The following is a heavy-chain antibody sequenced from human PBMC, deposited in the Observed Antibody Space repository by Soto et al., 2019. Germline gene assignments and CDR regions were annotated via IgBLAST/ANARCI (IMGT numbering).Heavy chain of an antibody. Sequence: QITLKESGPTLVKPTQTRTLTCTFSGFSLITSGVGVGWIRQPPGKALEWLALIYWDDDKRYSPSLKSRLTITNDTSKDQVVLTMTNMDPVDTATYYFENPSSRHSSGWLGGGAPFDYWGQGTLVNVSS. CDR1: GFSLITSGVG. CDR3: ENPSSRHSSGWLGGGAPFDY. J-gene: IGHJ4*02. CDR2: IYWDDDK. D-gene: IGHD6-19*01. V-gene: IGHV2-5*02.